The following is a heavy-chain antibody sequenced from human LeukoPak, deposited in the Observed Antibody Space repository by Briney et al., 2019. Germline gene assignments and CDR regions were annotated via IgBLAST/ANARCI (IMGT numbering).Heavy chain of an antibody. CDR1: GYTFTSYG. V-gene: IGHV1-18*01. J-gene: IGHJ4*02. D-gene: IGHD4-17*01. CDR3: ARVTQTDYDFDY. Sequence: ASVKVSCKASGYTFTSYGISWVRQAPGQGLEWMGWISAYNGNTDYAQKLQGRVTMTTDTSTSTDYMELRSLRSDDTAVYYCARVTQTDYDFDYWGQGTLVTVSS. CDR2: ISAYNGNT.